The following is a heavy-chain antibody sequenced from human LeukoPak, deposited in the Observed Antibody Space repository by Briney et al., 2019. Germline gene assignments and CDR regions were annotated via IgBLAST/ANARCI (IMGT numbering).Heavy chain of an antibody. Sequence: GGSLRLSCAASGFTFSSYWMSWVRQAPGKGLEWVANIKQDGSEEYYVDSVKGRFTISRDNAKNSLYLQMNSLRAEDTAVYYCARKGSGVLLWFGESLLGAFDIWGQGTMVTVSS. D-gene: IGHD3-10*01. CDR2: IKQDGSEE. V-gene: IGHV3-7*01. CDR1: GFTFSSYW. J-gene: IGHJ3*02. CDR3: ARKGSGVLLWFGESLLGAFDI.